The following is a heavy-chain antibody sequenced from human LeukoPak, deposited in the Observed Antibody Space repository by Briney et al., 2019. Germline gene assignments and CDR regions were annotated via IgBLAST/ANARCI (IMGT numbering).Heavy chain of an antibody. V-gene: IGHV3-30*18. CDR2: ISYDGSNK. J-gene: IGHJ4*02. Sequence: GGSLRLSCAASGFTFSSYGMHWVRQAPGKGLEWVAVISYDGSNKYYADSVKGRYTISRDNSKNTLYLQMNSLRAEDTAVYYCAKGRHSSGWKSYFDYWGQGTLVTVSS. CDR3: AKGRHSSGWKSYFDY. CDR1: GFTFSSYG. D-gene: IGHD6-19*01.